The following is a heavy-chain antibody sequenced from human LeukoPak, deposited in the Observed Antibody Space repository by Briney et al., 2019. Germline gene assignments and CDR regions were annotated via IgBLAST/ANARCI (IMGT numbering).Heavy chain of an antibody. J-gene: IGHJ4*02. D-gene: IGHD6-13*01. Sequence: GGSLRLSCAASGFTFSSYGMHWVRQAPGKGLEWVAFIRYDGSNKYYADSVKGRFTISRDNSKNTLYLQMNSLRAEDTAVYYCAKDSSRHGYSSSWYYFGYFDYWGQGTLVTVSS. CDR1: GFTFSSYG. CDR2: IRYDGSNK. CDR3: AKDSSRHGYSSSWYYFGYFDY. V-gene: IGHV3-30*02.